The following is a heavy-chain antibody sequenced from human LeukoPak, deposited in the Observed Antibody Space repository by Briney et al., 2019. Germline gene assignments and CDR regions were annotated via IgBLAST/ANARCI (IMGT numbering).Heavy chain of an antibody. CDR1: GGSISRYY. V-gene: IGHV4-59*01. CDR2: IYYSGST. Sequence: PSETLSLTCTVAGGSISRYYWSWVRQPPWKGLEWVGDIYYSGSTNYNPSLKSRVTISVATSKTQFSLKLSSVTAADTAVYYCARVTEAVHSSCRGGTCPGFDPWGQGTLVTVSS. J-gene: IGHJ5*02. CDR3: ARVTEAVHSSCRGGTCPGFDP. D-gene: IGHD6-13*01.